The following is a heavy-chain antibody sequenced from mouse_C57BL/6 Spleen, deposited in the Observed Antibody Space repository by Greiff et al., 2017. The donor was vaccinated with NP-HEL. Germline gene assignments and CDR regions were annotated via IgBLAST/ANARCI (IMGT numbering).Heavy chain of an antibody. V-gene: IGHV1-55*01. CDR1: GYTFTSYW. CDR2: IYPGSGST. CDR3: ARGYGSSSYYFDY. D-gene: IGHD1-1*01. Sequence: QVQLQQPGAELVKPGASVKMSCKASGYTFTSYWITLVKQRPGQGLEWIGDIYPGSGSTNYNEKFKSKATLTVDTSSSTAYMQLSSLTSEDSAVYYCARGYGSSSYYFDYWGQGTTLTVSS. J-gene: IGHJ2*01.